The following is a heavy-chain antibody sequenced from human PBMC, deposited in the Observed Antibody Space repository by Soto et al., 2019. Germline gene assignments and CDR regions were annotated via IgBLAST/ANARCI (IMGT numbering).Heavy chain of an antibody. Sequence: ASVKVSCKASGYTFTSYYMHWVRQAPGQGLEWMGIINPRGGSTSYAQKFQGRVTMTRDTSTRTVYMELSSLRSEDTAVYYCAKEGVVVPAAMRFYYYGMDVWGQGTTVTVSS. V-gene: IGHV1-46*01. D-gene: IGHD2-2*01. CDR2: INPRGGST. CDR1: GYTFTSYY. CDR3: AKEGVVVPAAMRFYYYGMDV. J-gene: IGHJ6*02.